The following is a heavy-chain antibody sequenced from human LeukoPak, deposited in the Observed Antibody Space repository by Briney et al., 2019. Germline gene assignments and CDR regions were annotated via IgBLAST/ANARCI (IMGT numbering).Heavy chain of an antibody. J-gene: IGHJ4*02. CDR2: IYYSGST. V-gene: IGHV4-59*08. D-gene: IGHD2-2*01. CDR3: ARFSCSSTSCYLDY. Sequence: PSETLSLTCTVSGGSISSYYWSWIRQPPGKGREGMGYIYYSGSTNYNPSLKSRVTISVDTSKNQFSLKLSSVTAADTAVYYCARFSCSSTSCYLDYWGQGTLVTVSS. CDR1: GGSISSYY.